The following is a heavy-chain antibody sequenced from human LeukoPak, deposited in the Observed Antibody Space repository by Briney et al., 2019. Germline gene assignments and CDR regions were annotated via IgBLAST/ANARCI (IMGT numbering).Heavy chain of an antibody. V-gene: IGHV4-59*12. J-gene: IGHJ6*03. CDR3: ARTQGGYNWNDYYYYYYYMDV. Sequence: SETLSLTCAVYGGSFSGYYWSWIRQPPGKGLEWIGYIYYSGSTNYNPSLKSRVTISVDTSKNQFSLKLSSVTAADTAVYYCARTQGGYNWNDYYYYYYYMDVWGKGTTVTVSS. D-gene: IGHD1-1*01. CDR2: IYYSGST. CDR1: GGSFSGYY.